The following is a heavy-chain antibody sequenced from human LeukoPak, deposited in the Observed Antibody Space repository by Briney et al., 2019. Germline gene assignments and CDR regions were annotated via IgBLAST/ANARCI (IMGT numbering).Heavy chain of an antibody. CDR1: GFTFSSYG. CDR3: AKDDSIGPDCSGGSCYSGSFDY. Sequence: GGSLRLSCAASGFTFSSYGMHWVRQAPGKGLEWVAFIRYDGSNKYYADSVKGRFTISRDNSKSTLYLQMNSLRAEDTAVYYCAKDDSIGPDCSGGSCYSGSFDYWGQGTLVTVSS. D-gene: IGHD2-15*01. V-gene: IGHV3-30*02. J-gene: IGHJ4*02. CDR2: IRYDGSNK.